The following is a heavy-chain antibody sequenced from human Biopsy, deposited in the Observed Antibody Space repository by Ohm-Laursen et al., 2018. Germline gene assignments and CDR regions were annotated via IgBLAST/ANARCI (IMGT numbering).Heavy chain of an antibody. CDR2: ISWNSGSV. CDR3: AKASGYSSCWPIDY. CDR1: GFTFENYA. J-gene: IGHJ4*02. D-gene: IGHD6-19*01. V-gene: IGHV3-9*01. Sequence: SLRLSCAASGFTFENYAMNWVRHAPGKGLEWVSGISWNSGSVVYADSVKGRFTISRDNAKNSLYLQMHSLRAEDTAFYYCAKASGYSSCWPIDYWGQGNLVTVSS.